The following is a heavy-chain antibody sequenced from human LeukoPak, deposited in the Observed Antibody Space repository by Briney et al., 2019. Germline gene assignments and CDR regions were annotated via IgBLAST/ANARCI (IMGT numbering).Heavy chain of an antibody. CDR2: FDPEDGET. J-gene: IGHJ3*02. Sequence: ASVKVSYKVSGYTLTELSMHWVRQAPGKGLEWMGGFDPEDGETIYAQKFQGRVTMTEDTSTDTAYMELSSLRSEDTAVYYCATALDAYGSGSYHDAFDIWGQGTMVTVSS. V-gene: IGHV1-24*01. CDR1: GYTLTELS. D-gene: IGHD3-10*01. CDR3: ATALDAYGSGSYHDAFDI.